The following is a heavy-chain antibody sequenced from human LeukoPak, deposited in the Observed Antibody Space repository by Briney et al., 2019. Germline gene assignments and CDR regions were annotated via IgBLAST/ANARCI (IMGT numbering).Heavy chain of an antibody. CDR1: GFTFSSYG. CDR2: IRYDGSNK. D-gene: IGHD6-13*01. V-gene: IGHV3-30*02. Sequence: GGSLRLSCAASGFTFSSYGMHWVRQAPGKGLEWVAFIRYDGSNKYYADSVKGRFTISRDNSKNTLYLQMNSLRAEDTAVYYCAKSYGGLYSSSWLDYWGQGTLVTVSS. CDR3: AKSYGGLYSSSWLDY. J-gene: IGHJ4*02.